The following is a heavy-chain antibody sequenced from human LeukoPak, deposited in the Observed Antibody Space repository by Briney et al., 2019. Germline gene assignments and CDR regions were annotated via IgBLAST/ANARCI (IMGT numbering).Heavy chain of an antibody. J-gene: IGHJ2*01. Sequence: SETLSLTCTVSGGSISSYYWSWIRQPPGKGLEWIGYIYYSGSTNYNPSLKSRVTISVDTSKNQFSLKLSSVTAADTAVYYCATTRLYGDPSYAEYFDLWGRGTLVTVSS. CDR1: GGSISSYY. D-gene: IGHD4-17*01. CDR2: IYYSGST. V-gene: IGHV4-59*01. CDR3: ATTRLYGDPSYAEYFDL.